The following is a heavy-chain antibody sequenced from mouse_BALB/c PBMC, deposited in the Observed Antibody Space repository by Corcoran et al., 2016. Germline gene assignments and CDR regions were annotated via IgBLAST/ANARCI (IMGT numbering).Heavy chain of an antibody. Sequence: QVTVKESGPGILQPSQTLSLTCSFSGFSLRTSGMCVSWFRRPTGKGLEWMAHSYWDDAKRYHPSLKSRLTITKDTSRNQVFLKITSVDTADTATYYCARMYYRYDAYWYFDVWGAGTTVTVSS. CDR3: ARMYYRYDAYWYFDV. CDR2: SYWDDAK. D-gene: IGHD2-14*01. CDR1: GFSLRTSGMC. J-gene: IGHJ1*01. V-gene: IGHV8-12*01.